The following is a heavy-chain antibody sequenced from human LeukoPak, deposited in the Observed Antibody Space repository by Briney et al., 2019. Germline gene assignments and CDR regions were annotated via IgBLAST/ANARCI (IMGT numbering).Heavy chain of an antibody. Sequence: GASVKVSCKASGGTFSSYAISWVRQAPGQGLEWMGGIIPIFGTANYAQKFQGRVTITADESTSTAYMELSSLRSEDTAVYYCASRYSGYDFDYWGQGTLVTVSS. CDR2: IIPIFGTA. J-gene: IGHJ4*02. D-gene: IGHD5-12*01. CDR3: ASRYSGYDFDY. V-gene: IGHV1-69*13. CDR1: GGTFSSYA.